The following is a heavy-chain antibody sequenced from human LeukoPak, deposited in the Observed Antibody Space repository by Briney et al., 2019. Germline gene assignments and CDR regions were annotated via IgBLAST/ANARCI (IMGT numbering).Heavy chain of an antibody. CDR3: AKDLVYYYDSSGYYSVFDY. Sequence: GGSLRLSCAASGFTFSSYGMSWVRQAPGKGLEWVSAISGSGGSTYYADSVKGRFTISRDNSKNTLYLQMNSLRAEDTAVYYCAKDLVYYYDSSGYYSVFDYWGQGTLVTVSS. J-gene: IGHJ4*02. V-gene: IGHV3-23*01. CDR2: ISGSGGST. CDR1: GFTFSSYG. D-gene: IGHD3-22*01.